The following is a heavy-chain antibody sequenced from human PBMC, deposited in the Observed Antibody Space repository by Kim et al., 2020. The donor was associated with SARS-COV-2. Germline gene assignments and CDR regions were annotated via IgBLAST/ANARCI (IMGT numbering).Heavy chain of an antibody. J-gene: IGHJ3*02. CDR1: GFTFSSYA. CDR3: AKDRGRFLEWFGPRGAFDI. V-gene: IGHV3-23*01. D-gene: IGHD3-3*01. CDR2: ISGSGGST. Sequence: GGSLRLSCAASGFTFSSYAMSWVRQAPGKGLEWVSAISGSGGSTYYADSVKGRFTISRDNSKNTLYLQMNSLRAEDTAVYYCAKDRGRFLEWFGPRGAFDIWGQGKMVTVSS.